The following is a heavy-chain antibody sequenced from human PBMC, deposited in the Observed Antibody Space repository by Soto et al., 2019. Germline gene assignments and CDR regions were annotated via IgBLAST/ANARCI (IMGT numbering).Heavy chain of an antibody. CDR1: GYTFTSYG. Sequence: QVQLVQSGAEVKKPGASVKVSCKASGYTFTSYGISWVRQAPGQGLEWMGWISAYNGNTNYAQKLQGRVTMTTDTSTSAAYMELRSLRSDDTAVYYCARVRKDIVVVPAAISSGRNWFDPWGEGTLVTVSS. J-gene: IGHJ5*02. CDR3: ARVRKDIVVVPAAISSGRNWFDP. CDR2: ISAYNGNT. D-gene: IGHD2-2*01. V-gene: IGHV1-18*01.